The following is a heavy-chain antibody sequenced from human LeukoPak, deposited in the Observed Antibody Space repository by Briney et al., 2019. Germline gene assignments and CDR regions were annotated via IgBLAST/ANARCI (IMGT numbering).Heavy chain of an antibody. Sequence: SETLSLTCTVSVGSISTTSYYWGWIRQPPGKGLEWIGEINHSGSTNYNPSLKSRVTISVDTSKNQFSLKLSSVTAADTAVYYCARGVVRVLRLYWFDYWGQGTLVTVSS. D-gene: IGHD3-10*01. CDR3: ARGVVRVLRLYWFDY. CDR2: INHSGST. J-gene: IGHJ4*02. V-gene: IGHV4-39*07. CDR1: VGSISTTSYY.